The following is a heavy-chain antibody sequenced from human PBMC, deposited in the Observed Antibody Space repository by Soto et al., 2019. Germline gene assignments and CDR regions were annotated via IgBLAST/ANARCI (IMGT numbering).Heavy chain of an antibody. CDR1: GFTFSSYG. Sequence: PGGSLRLSCAASGFTFSSYGMHWVRQAPGKGLEWVAVIWYDGSNKYYADSVKGRFTISRDNSKNTLYLQMNSLRAEDTAVYYCARDIVVVGYYYYGMDVWGQGTTVTVSS. CDR2: IWYDGSNK. CDR3: ARDIVVVGYYYYGMDV. J-gene: IGHJ6*02. V-gene: IGHV3-33*01. D-gene: IGHD2-15*01.